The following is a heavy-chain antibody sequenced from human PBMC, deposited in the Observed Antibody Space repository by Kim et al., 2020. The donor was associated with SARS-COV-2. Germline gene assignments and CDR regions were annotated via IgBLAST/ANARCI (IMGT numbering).Heavy chain of an antibody. V-gene: IGHV3-33*01. CDR3: ARGNPPTTVTTAYYYYYGMDV. D-gene: IGHD4-17*01. CDR1: GFTFSSYG. J-gene: IGHJ6*02. Sequence: GGSLRLSCAASGFTFSSYGMHWGRQAPGKGLEWVAVIWYDGSNKYYADSVKGRFTISRDNSKNTLYLQMNSLRAEDTAVYYCARGNPPTTVTTAYYYYYGMDVWGQGTTVAVSS. CDR2: IWYDGSNK.